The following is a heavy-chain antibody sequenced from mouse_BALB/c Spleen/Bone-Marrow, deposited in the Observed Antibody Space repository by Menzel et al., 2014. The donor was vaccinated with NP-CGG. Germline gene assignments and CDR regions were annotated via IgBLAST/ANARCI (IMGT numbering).Heavy chain of an antibody. V-gene: IGHV14-3*02. CDR3: ARNGNYGAWFAY. Sequence: LKECGAELVKPGASVKLSCTASGFNIKDTYMHWVKQRPEQGLEWIGRIDPANGNTKYDPKFQGKATITADTSSNTAYLQLSSLTSEDTAVYYCARNGNYGAWFAYWGQGTLVTVSA. CDR1: GFNIKDTY. D-gene: IGHD2-1*01. J-gene: IGHJ3*01. CDR2: IDPANGNT.